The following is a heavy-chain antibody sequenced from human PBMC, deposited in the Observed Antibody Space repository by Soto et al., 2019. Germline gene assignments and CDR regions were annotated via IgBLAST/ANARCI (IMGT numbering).Heavy chain of an antibody. CDR3: TREQSDDNYFDP. CDR2: IYYSGGT. J-gene: IGHJ5*02. V-gene: IGHV4-61*01. Sequence: PSETLSLTCTVSGGSVSSGSYHWTWIRQPPGKGLEWIGYIYYSGGTNYNPSLKSRVTISLDKSKSQSSLRLISVTAADTAVYYCTREQSDDNYFDPWGQGTLVTVSS. D-gene: IGHD6-19*01. CDR1: GGSVSSGSYH.